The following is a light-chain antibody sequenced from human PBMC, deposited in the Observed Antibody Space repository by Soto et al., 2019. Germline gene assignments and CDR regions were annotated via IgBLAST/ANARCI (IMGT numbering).Light chain of an antibody. V-gene: IGLV2-14*01. CDR3: SSYGGSYTPYV. Sequence: QSVLTQPASVSGSPGQSITISCTGTSSYVGGCSYVSCYHQHPGKAPKLMIYEVSNRPSGVSNRFSGSKSGNTASLTISGLQAEDEADYYCSSYGGSYTPYVFGTGTKVTV. CDR1: SSYVGGCSY. CDR2: EVS. J-gene: IGLJ1*01.